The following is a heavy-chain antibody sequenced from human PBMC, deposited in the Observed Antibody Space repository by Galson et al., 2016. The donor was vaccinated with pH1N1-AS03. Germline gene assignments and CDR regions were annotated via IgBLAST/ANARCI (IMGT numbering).Heavy chain of an antibody. CDR1: GGSISGYF. J-gene: IGHJ4*02. V-gene: IGHV4-59*01. CDR2: IHYSGST. Sequence: TCTVSGGSISGYFWSWIRQPPGKGLEWIGYIHYSGSTNYNPSLRSRVTISVDASMNQFSLKVNSVTPADTAVYYCARYSSSADYFDYWGQGTLVTVSS. D-gene: IGHD3-22*01. CDR3: ARYSSSADYFDY.